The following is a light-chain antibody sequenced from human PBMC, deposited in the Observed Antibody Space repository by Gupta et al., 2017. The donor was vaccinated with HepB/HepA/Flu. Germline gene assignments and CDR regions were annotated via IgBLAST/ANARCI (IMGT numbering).Light chain of an antibody. V-gene: IGLV3-19*01. CDR3: YSRDCSDNNYV. J-gene: IGLJ1*01. CDR2: RNN. CDR1: SLRDYY. Sequence: STELTQDPAESVALGQTVRITCQGDSLRDYYVNWYQQSAGQAPVLVIYRNNNRDSGIPDRFSGSKSGITATVTTTGAQAEDEADYYCYSRDCSDNNYVFGPGTKFIVL.